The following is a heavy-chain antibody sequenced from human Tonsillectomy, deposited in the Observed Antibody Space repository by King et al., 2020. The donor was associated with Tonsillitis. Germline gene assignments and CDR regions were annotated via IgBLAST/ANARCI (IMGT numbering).Heavy chain of an antibody. CDR3: ATSGSGHPFYFDY. D-gene: IGHD1-26*01. Sequence: VQLVESGGGLVQPGGSLRLSCAASGFTFSSFWMTWVRQAPGRGLEWGANIKQDGSEKNYVDSVKGRFNVSRDNAKTSLFLQLNSLRAEDTAVYYCATSGSGHPFYFDYWGQGTLVTVSS. CDR1: GFTFSSFW. CDR2: IKQDGSEK. J-gene: IGHJ4*02. V-gene: IGHV3-7*01.